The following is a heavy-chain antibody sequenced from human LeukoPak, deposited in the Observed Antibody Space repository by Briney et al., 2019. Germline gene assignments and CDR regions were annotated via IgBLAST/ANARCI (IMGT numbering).Heavy chain of an antibody. CDR2: ISGSGIST. Sequence: PGGSLRLSCAASGFRFNTYWMSWVRQAPGKGLEWVSHISGSGISTYYADSVKGRFTISRDNSKNTLYLQMNSLRAEDTAVYYCAKGPSLGGYDSSGYDFGDYWGQGTLVTVSS. CDR3: AKGPSLGGYDSSGYDFGDY. D-gene: IGHD3-22*01. J-gene: IGHJ4*02. CDR1: GFRFNTYW. V-gene: IGHV3-23*01.